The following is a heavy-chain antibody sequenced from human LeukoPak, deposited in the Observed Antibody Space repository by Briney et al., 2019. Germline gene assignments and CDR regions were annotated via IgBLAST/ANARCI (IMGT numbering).Heavy chain of an antibody. CDR3: AKDRVVTTPWYFDL. V-gene: IGHV3-23*01. Sequence: GGSLRLSCAASGLTVSSNYITWVRQPPGKGLEWVSAISGSGGSTYYADSVKGRFTISRDNSKNTLYLQMNSLRAEDTAVYYCAKDRVVTTPWYFDLWGRGTLVTVSS. CDR2: ISGSGGST. CDR1: GLTVSSNY. J-gene: IGHJ2*01. D-gene: IGHD2-21*02.